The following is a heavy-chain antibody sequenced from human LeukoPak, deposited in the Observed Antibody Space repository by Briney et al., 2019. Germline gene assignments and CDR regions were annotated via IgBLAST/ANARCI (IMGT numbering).Heavy chain of an antibody. J-gene: IGHJ4*02. CDR1: GFTFDDYA. D-gene: IGHD1-26*01. CDR2: ISWNSGSI. Sequence: TGGSLRLSCAASGFTFDDYAMHWVRQAPGKGLEWVSGISWNSGSIGYADSVKGRFTISRDNAKNSLYLQMNSLRAEDTALYYCAKGGSSGFDYWGQGTLVTVSS. CDR3: AKGGSSGFDY. V-gene: IGHV3-9*01.